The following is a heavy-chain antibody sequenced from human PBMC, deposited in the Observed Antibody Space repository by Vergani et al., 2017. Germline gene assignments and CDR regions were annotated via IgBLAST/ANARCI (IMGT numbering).Heavy chain of an antibody. CDR1: GGSFTSYH. Sequence: QVQLQQWGGGLLKPSETLSLTCVVNGGSFTSYHWTWIRQSPGEGLEWVGDIDHTGRPDYNPSLKSRLTMSVDKSRNQFSLTLNSVTANDTAIYLCARVNTGTNCPLYYYYYMDVWGQGTAVTVS. V-gene: IGHV4-34*01. CDR2: IDHTGRP. CDR3: ARVNTGTNCPLYYYYYMDV. D-gene: IGHD4-11*01. J-gene: IGHJ6*03.